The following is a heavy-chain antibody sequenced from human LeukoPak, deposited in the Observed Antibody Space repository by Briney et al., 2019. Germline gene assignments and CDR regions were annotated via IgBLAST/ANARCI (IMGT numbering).Heavy chain of an antibody. CDR1: GGSFSGYY. D-gene: IGHD5-12*01. Sequence: SETLSLTCAVYGGSFSGYYWSWIRQPPGKGLEWIGEINHSGSTNYNPSLKSRVTISVVTSKNQFSLKLSSVTAADTAVYYCARVGHSGYNYWGQGTLVTVSS. CDR2: INHSGST. CDR3: ARVGHSGYNY. J-gene: IGHJ4*02. V-gene: IGHV4-34*01.